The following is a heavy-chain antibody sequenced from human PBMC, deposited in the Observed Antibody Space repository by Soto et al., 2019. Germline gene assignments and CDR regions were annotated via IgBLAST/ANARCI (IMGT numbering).Heavy chain of an antibody. Sequence: PGGSLRLSCAASGFTFSSYAMHWVRQAPGKGLEWVAVISYDGSNKYYADSVKGRFTISRDNSKNTLYLQMNSLRAEDTAVYYCARAKSGIGPFQHWGQGTLVTVSS. CDR1: GFTFSSYA. D-gene: IGHD6-13*01. CDR2: ISYDGSNK. CDR3: ARAKSGIGPFQH. J-gene: IGHJ1*01. V-gene: IGHV3-30-3*01.